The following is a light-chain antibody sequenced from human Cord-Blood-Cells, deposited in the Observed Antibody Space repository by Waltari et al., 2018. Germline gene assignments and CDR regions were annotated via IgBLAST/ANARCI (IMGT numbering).Light chain of an antibody. J-gene: IGLJ3*02. CDR3: QVWDSSSDHPV. V-gene: IGLV3-21*04. Sequence: SYVLTQPPSVSVAPGKTARTTCGGNNIGSKSVHWYQQKPGQAPVLYIYYDSDRPSGIPERFSGSNSGNTATLTISRVEAGDEADYYCQVWDSSSDHPVFGGGTKLTVL. CDR1: NIGSKS. CDR2: YDS.